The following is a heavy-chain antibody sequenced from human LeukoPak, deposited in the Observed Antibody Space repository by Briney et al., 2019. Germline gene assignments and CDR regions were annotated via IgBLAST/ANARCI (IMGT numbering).Heavy chain of an antibody. V-gene: IGHV1-8*03. Sequence: GASVEVSCKASGYTFTSYDINWVRQATGQGLEWMGWMNPNSGNTGYAQKFQGRVTITRNTSISTAYMELSSLRSEDTAVYYCARGRGGGATSRDDYWGQGTLVTVSS. CDR1: GYTFTSYD. D-gene: IGHD1-26*01. CDR2: MNPNSGNT. CDR3: ARGRGGGATSRDDY. J-gene: IGHJ4*02.